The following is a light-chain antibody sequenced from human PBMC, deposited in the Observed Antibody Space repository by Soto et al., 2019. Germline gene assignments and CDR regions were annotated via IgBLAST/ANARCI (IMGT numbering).Light chain of an antibody. V-gene: IGKV3-15*01. Sequence: EIVLTQSPGTLSLSPGERATLSCRASQSLSGNYLAWYQQKPGQAPRLLIFDASTRATNIPARFSGSGSGTEFTLTISSLQSEDFAVYYCQQYSNWPPLTFGGGTKVEIK. CDR1: QSLSGN. J-gene: IGKJ4*01. CDR3: QQYSNWPPLT. CDR2: DAS.